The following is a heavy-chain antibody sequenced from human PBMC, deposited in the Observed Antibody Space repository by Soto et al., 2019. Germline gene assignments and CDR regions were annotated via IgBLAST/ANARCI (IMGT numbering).Heavy chain of an antibody. D-gene: IGHD5-18*01. CDR2: IIPIFGTA. V-gene: IGHV1-69*13. J-gene: IGHJ6*02. CDR3: ARGDSSTRDYYYYYGMDV. CDR1: GGTFSSYA. Sequence: SGKVSCKASGGTFSSYAISCVRQAPGQGLEWMGGIIPIFGTANYAQKFQGRVTITADESTSTAYMELSSLRSEDTAVYYCARGDSSTRDYYYYYGMDVWGQGTTVTVSS.